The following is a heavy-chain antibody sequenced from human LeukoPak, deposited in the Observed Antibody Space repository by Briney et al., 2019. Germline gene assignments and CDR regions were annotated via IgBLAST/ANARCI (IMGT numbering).Heavy chain of an antibody. J-gene: IGHJ4*02. CDR2: IIPIFGTA. CDR3: ASTRSGSRTFDY. Sequence: GASVKVSCKASGGTFSSYAISWVRQAPGQGLEWMGGIIPIFGTANYAQKFQGRVTITADKSTSTAYMELSSLRSEDTAVYYCASTRSGSRTFDYWGQGTLATVSS. D-gene: IGHD1-26*01. CDR1: GGTFSSYA. V-gene: IGHV1-69*06.